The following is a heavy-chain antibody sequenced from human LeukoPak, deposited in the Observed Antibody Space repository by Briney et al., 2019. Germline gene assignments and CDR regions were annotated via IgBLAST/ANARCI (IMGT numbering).Heavy chain of an antibody. CDR2: IYYSGST. Sequence: SETLSLTCTVSGGSISSGGYYWSWIRQHPGKGLEWIGYIYYSGSTYYNPSLKSRVTISVDTSKNQFSLKLSSVTAADTAVYYCARVGPGDFWSGYNFDYWGQGTLVTVSS. J-gene: IGHJ4*02. D-gene: IGHD3-3*01. CDR3: ARVGPGDFWSGYNFDY. CDR1: GGSISSGGYY. V-gene: IGHV4-61*08.